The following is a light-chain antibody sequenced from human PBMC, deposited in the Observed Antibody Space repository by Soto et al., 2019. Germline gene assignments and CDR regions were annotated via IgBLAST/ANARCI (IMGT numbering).Light chain of an antibody. CDR1: QSVRNN. Sequence: EIMMTQSPATLSVSPGESATLSCRASQSVRNNLAWNQHKPGQAPRLLIYYASTRATGIPARFSGSGSGTEFTLTNSSLQSEDFALYYCQQYNDWPPITFGQGTRLEIK. CDR2: YAS. CDR3: QQYNDWPPIT. V-gene: IGKV3-15*01. J-gene: IGKJ5*01.